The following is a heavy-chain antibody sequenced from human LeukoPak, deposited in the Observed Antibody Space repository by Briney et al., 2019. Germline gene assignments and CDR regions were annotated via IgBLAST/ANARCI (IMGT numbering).Heavy chain of an antibody. CDR3: ARDRIAVAGAIDY. Sequence: GGSLRLSCAASGFTFSSYSMNWVRQAPGKGLEWVSSISSSSSYIYYADSVKGRFTISRDNAKNSPYLQMNSLRAEDTAVYYCARDRIAVAGAIDYWGQGTLVTVSS. J-gene: IGHJ4*02. CDR1: GFTFSSYS. V-gene: IGHV3-21*01. D-gene: IGHD6-19*01. CDR2: ISSSSSYI.